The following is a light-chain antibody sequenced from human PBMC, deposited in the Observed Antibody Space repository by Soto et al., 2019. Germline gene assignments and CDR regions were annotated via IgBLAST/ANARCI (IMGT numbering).Light chain of an antibody. CDR3: QQYNNWLWT. V-gene: IGKV3-15*01. J-gene: IGKJ1*01. Sequence: EIVMTQSPATLSVSPGERATLSCRASQTISSNLAWYQQKPGQAPRLLIDGASTRATGIPARFSGSGSGTEFTLTISSLQSEDFAVYYCQQYNNWLWTFGQGTKVEI. CDR1: QTISSN. CDR2: GAS.